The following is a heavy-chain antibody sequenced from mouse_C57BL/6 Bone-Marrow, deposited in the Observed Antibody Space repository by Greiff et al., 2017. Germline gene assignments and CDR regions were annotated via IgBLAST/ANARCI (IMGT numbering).Heavy chain of an antibody. CDR3: ARRHYGSSWHWYFDV. D-gene: IGHD1-1*01. V-gene: IGHV1-82*01. Sequence: QVQLQQSGPELVKPGASVKISCKASGYAFSSSWMNWVKQRPGKGLEWIGRIYPGDGDTNYNGKFKGKATLTADKSSSTAYMQLSSLTSEDSAVYFGARRHYGSSWHWYFDVWGTGTTVTVSS. J-gene: IGHJ1*03. CDR2: IYPGDGDT. CDR1: GYAFSSSW.